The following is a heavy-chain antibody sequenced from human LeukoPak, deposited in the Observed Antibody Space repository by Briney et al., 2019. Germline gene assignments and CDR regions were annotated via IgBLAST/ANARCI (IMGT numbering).Heavy chain of an antibody. V-gene: IGHV3-21*01. J-gene: IGHJ6*03. CDR1: GFTFSSYS. CDR3: ARDSSSWGYYYYYYMDV. CDR2: ISSSSSYI. Sequence: GGSLRLSCAASGFTFSSYSMNWVRQAPGKGLEWVSSISSSSSYIYYADSVKGRFTISRDNDKKSLYLQMNSLRAEDTAVYYCARDSSSWGYYYYYYMDVWGKGTTVTVSS. D-gene: IGHD6-13*01.